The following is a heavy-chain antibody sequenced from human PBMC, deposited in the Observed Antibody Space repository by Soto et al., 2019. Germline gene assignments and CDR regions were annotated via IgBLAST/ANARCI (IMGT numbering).Heavy chain of an antibody. Sequence: EVQLVESGGGLVQPGASLRLSCAASGFTFSSYWMHWVRQAPVKGLVWVSRINSDGSRTNYADSVKGRFTVSRDNAKNTQYLQMNTLRAEDTAVYYCARVLTGSWNWFDPWGQGTLVTVSS. CDR3: ARVLTGSWNWFDP. CDR2: INSDGSRT. J-gene: IGHJ5*02. D-gene: IGHD6-13*01. CDR1: GFTFSSYW. V-gene: IGHV3-74*01.